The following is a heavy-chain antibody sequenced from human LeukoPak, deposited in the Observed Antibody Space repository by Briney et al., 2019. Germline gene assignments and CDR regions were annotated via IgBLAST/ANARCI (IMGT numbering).Heavy chain of an antibody. J-gene: IGHJ4*02. CDR2: ITDSGDSK. Sequence: GGSLRLSCAASGFTFSNYAMRWVRQAPGKGLDWVSLITDSGDSKYYADSVRGRFTISRDNSKKMLYLQMNSLRAEDTAVYYCAKGGGGRNFDYWGQGTLVAVSS. D-gene: IGHD3-16*01. V-gene: IGHV3-23*01. CDR3: AKGGGGRNFDY. CDR1: GFTFSNYA.